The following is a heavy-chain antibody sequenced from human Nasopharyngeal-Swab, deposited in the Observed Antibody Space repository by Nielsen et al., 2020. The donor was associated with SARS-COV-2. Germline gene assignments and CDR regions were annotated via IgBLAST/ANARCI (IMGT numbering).Heavy chain of an antibody. CDR2: ISGSGSGT. V-gene: IGHV3-23*01. CDR1: GLSFSSYA. D-gene: IGHD2-2*01. Sequence: GGSLRLSCAASGLSFSSYAMSWVRQAPGKGLEWVSAISGSGSGTHYADSVKGRFSISRDSSTNTLYLQMNNVRAEDTAVYYCARDLGGGYCTTTNCPGSWGQGTLVTVSS. J-gene: IGHJ1*01. CDR3: ARDLGGGYCTTTNCPGS.